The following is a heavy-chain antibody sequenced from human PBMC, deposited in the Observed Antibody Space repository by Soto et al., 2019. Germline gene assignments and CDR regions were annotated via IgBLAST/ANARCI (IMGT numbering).Heavy chain of an antibody. CDR3: ASRTSGWYFDY. D-gene: IGHD6-19*01. J-gene: IGHJ4*02. V-gene: IGHV3-23*01. CDR1: GFTFSSYA. Sequence: AGSLRLSCAASGFTFSSYAMNWVRQAPGKGLEWVSVISGSGGSTYYADSVKDRFTISRDNSKNTLYLQMNSLRAEDTAVYYCASRTSGWYFDYWGQGTLVTVSS. CDR2: ISGSGGST.